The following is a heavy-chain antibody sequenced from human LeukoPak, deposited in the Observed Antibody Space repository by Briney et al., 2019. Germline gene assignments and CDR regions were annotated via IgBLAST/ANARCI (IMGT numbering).Heavy chain of an antibody. CDR1: GFTFSSHA. Sequence: GGSLRLSCAASGFTFSSHAMSWVRQAPGKGLEWVSAISGSGGSTYYADSVKGRFTISRDNSKNTLYLQMNSLRAEDTAVYYCAKDRGQYDFWSGYFLKGGQGTLVTVSS. V-gene: IGHV3-23*01. J-gene: IGHJ4*02. CDR2: ISGSGGST. CDR3: AKDRGQYDFWSGYFLK. D-gene: IGHD3-3*01.